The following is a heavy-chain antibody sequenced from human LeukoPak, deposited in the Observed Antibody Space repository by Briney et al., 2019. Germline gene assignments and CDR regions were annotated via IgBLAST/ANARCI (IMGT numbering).Heavy chain of an antibody. CDR3: ASDVLLWFGELSALMDV. D-gene: IGHD3-10*01. CDR2: IYYSGST. CDR1: GGSISSYY. J-gene: IGHJ6*03. Sequence: PSETLSLTCTVSGGSISSYYWSWIRQPPGKGLEWIGYIYYSGSTNYNPSLKSRVTISVDTSKNQFSLKLSSVTAADTAVYYCASDVLLWFGELSALMDVWGKGTTVSVSS. V-gene: IGHV4-59*01.